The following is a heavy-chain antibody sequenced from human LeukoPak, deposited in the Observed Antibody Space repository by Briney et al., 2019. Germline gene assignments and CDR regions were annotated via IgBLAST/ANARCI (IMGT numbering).Heavy chain of an antibody. V-gene: IGHV1-69*05. CDR2: IIPIFGTA. CDR1: GGTFSSYA. CDR3: ANMIVGATLPDY. J-gene: IGHJ4*02. Sequence: SVKVSCKASGGTFSSYAISWVRQAPGQGLEWMGGIIPIFGTANYAQKFQGRVTITTDESTSTAYMELSSLRSEDTAVYYCANMIVGATLPDYWGQGTLVTVSS. D-gene: IGHD1-26*01.